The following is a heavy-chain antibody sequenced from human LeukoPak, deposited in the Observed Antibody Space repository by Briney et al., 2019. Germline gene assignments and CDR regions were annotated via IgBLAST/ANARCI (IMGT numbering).Heavy chain of an antibody. CDR1: GFTFSSYW. CDR2: INSDGSST. D-gene: IGHD2-2*01. Sequence: GGSLRLSCAASGFTFSSYWMHWVRQAPGKGLVWVSRINSDGSSTSYADSVKGRFTISRDNSKNTLYLQMNSLRAEDTAVYYCAKGLWDILVVPDAPFDYWGQGTLVTVSS. V-gene: IGHV3-74*01. J-gene: IGHJ4*02. CDR3: AKGLWDILVVPDAPFDY.